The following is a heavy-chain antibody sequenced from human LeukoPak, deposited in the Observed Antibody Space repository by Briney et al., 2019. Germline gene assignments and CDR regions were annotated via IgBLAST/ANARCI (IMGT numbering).Heavy chain of an antibody. CDR1: GYSISSGYY. Sequence: PSETLSLTCTVSGYSISSGYYWGWIRQPPGKGLEWIGSIYHSGSTYYNPSLKSRVTISVDTSKNQFSLKLSSVTAADTAVYYCARATMIVVDTFDYWGLGTLVTVSS. V-gene: IGHV4-38-2*02. CDR3: ARATMIVVDTFDY. CDR2: IYHSGST. J-gene: IGHJ4*02. D-gene: IGHD3-22*01.